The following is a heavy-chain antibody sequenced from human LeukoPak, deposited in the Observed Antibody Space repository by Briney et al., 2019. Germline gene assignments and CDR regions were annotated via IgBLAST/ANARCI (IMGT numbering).Heavy chain of an antibody. CDR3: ARGVWEQLVRYYYYYYYMDV. CDR1: GGSISSSNW. CDR2: IYHSGST. D-gene: IGHD6-13*01. V-gene: IGHV4-4*02. Sequence: SGTLSLTCAVSGGSISSSNWWSWVRQPPGKGLEWIGEIYHSGSTNYNPSLKSRVTISVDTSKNQFSLKLSSVTAADTAVYYCARGVWEQLVRYYYYYYYMDVWGKGTTVTVSS. J-gene: IGHJ6*03.